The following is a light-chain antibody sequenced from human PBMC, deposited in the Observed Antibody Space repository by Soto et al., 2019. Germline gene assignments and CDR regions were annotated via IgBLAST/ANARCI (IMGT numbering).Light chain of an antibody. CDR2: DVS. Sequence: QSALTQPASVSGSPGQSITISCTGTSSDVGGYNYVSWYQQHPGKAPKLMIYDVSNRPSGVSNRFFGSKSGNTASLTISGLQAEDEADYYCSSYTSSSLVVFGGGTKLTVL. CDR3: SSYTSSSLVV. J-gene: IGLJ2*01. CDR1: SSDVGGYNY. V-gene: IGLV2-14*01.